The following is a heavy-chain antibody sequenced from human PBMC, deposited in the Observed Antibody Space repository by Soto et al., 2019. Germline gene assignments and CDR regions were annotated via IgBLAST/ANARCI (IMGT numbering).Heavy chain of an antibody. Sequence: EVQLLESGGGLVQPGGSLRLSCAASGFTFSSYAMSWVGQAPGKGLEWVSAISGSGDRTYYADSVKGRFTISRDNSRNTLYMQMNSLRGEDTAVYFCAKMNGPPHWGQGTLVTVSS. CDR2: ISGSGDRT. V-gene: IGHV3-23*01. D-gene: IGHD2-8*01. CDR1: GFTFSSYA. J-gene: IGHJ4*02. CDR3: AKMNGPPH.